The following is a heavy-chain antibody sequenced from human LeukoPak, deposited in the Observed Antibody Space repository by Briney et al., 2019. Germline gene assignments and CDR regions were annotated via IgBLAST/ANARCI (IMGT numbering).Heavy chain of an antibody. CDR2: MNPNSGNT. J-gene: IGHJ4*02. CDR3: GRRIAAAGTTLGY. CDR1: GYTFTSYD. D-gene: IGHD6-13*01. Sequence: ASVKVSCKASGYTFTSYDINWVRQATGQGLEWMGWMNPNSGNTGYAQKFQGRVTMTRKTSISTAYMEVSSLGSEDTAVYYCGRRIAAAGTTLGYWGQGTLVTVSS. V-gene: IGHV1-8*01.